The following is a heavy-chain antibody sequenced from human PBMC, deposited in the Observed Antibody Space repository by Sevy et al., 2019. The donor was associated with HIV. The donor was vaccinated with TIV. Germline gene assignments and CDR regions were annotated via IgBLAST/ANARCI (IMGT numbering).Heavy chain of an antibody. D-gene: IGHD3-10*01. V-gene: IGHV3-7*01. Sequence: GGSLRLSCVASGFTFSNYWMSWVRQAPGKGLEWVANVKEGGSEKYYVESVKGRFTISRDNAKNSLYLQMNSLRAEDTAVYYCARGRNNYRSWGQGTLVTVSS. J-gene: IGHJ5*02. CDR1: GFTFSNYW. CDR2: VKEGGSEK. CDR3: ARGRNNYRS.